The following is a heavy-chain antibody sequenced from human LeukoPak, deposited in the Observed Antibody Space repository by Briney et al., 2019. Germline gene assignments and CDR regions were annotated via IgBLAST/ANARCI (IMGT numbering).Heavy chain of an antibody. CDR1: GGSFSGYY. V-gene: IGHV4-34*01. CDR3: ARDSGTTGEVKFDP. Sequence: SETLSLTCAVYGGSFSGYYWSWNRQPPGKGLEWIGEINHSGSTTYNPSLKSRVTMSLDTSKNQFSLKLSSVTAADTAVYYCARDSGTTGEVKFDPWGQGTLVTVSS. D-gene: IGHD3-10*01. J-gene: IGHJ5*02. CDR2: INHSGST.